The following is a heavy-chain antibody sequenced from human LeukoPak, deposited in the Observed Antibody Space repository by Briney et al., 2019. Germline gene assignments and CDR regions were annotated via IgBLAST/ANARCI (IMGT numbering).Heavy chain of an antibody. CDR2: ITGGGNSV. CDR3: AIGAGAGKVDWFDP. CDR1: GFTFSAFA. Sequence: GGSLRLSCAASGFTFSAFAMTWVRQAPGKAPEWISSITGGGNSVFYADSVKGRFTFSRDNSRNTLYLQMDSLRAEDTAVYYCAIGAGAGKVDWFDPWGQGTQVTVSS. D-gene: IGHD6-13*01. J-gene: IGHJ5*02. V-gene: IGHV3-23*01.